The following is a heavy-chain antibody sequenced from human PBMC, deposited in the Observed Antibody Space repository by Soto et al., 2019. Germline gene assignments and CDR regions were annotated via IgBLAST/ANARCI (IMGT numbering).Heavy chain of an antibody. V-gene: IGHV3-23*01. D-gene: IGHD2-15*01. CDR3: AKNAGGTCYSRVDC. CDR1: GFTFTSHA. Sequence: EVQLLESSGGLVQPGGSLRLYCAASGFTFTSHAMNWVRQAPGKGLEWVSGITPGGDNTYYADSVKGRFTISRDNSKNTVYLQMNYLTAEDTALYYCAKNAGGTCYSRVDCWGQGTLVTVSS. CDR2: ITPGGDNT. J-gene: IGHJ4*02.